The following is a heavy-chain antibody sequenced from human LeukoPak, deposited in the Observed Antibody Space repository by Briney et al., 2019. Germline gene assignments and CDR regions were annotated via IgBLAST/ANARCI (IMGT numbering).Heavy chain of an antibody. J-gene: IGHJ6*03. CDR2: IIPIFGTA. CDR1: GGTFSSYA. Sequence: SVKVSFKASGGTFSSYAISWVRQAPGQGLEWMGGIIPIFGTANYAQKFQGRVTITADESTSTAYMELSSLRSEDTAVYYCASKGIYYMDVWGKGTTVTVSS. D-gene: IGHD3-10*01. CDR3: ASKGIYYMDV. V-gene: IGHV1-69*01.